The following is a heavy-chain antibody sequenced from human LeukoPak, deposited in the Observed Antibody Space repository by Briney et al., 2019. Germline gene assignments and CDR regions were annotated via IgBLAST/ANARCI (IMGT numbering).Heavy chain of an antibody. CDR1: GFTFSSYG. D-gene: IGHD1-14*01. V-gene: IGHV3-33*01. CDR3: ARDITPYYYGMDV. J-gene: IGHJ6*02. Sequence: GGSLRLSCAASGFTFSSYGMHWVRQAPGKGLEWVAVIWYDGSNKYYADSVKGRFTISRGNSKNTLYLQMNSLRAEDTAVYYCARDITPYYYGMDVWGQGTTVTVSS. CDR2: IWYDGSNK.